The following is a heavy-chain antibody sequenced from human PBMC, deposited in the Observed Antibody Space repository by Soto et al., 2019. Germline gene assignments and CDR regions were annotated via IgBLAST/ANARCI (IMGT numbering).Heavy chain of an antibody. CDR1: GFTFSSYG. CDR2: IWYDGSNK. D-gene: IGHD3-3*01. Sequence: GGSLRLSCAASGFTFSSYGMHWVRQAPGKGLEWVAVIWYDGSNKYYADSVKGRFTISRDNSKNTLYLQMNSSVTAADTAVYYCARLPGTIFGVVRPFDYWGQGTLVTVSS. CDR3: ARLPGTIFGVVRPFDY. V-gene: IGHV3-33*01. J-gene: IGHJ4*02.